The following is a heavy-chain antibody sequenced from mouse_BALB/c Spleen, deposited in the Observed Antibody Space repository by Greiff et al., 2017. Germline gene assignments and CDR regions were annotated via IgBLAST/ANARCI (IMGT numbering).Heavy chain of an antibody. CDR1: GFTFNTYA. CDR3: VRHGSSWNYAMDY. V-gene: IGHV10-1*02. Sequence: EVMLVESGGGLVQPKGSLKLSCAASGFTFNTYAMNWVRQAPGKGLEWVARIRSKSNNYATYYADSVKDRFTISRDDSQSMLYLQMNNLKTGDTAMYYCVRHGSSWNYAMDYWGQGTSVTVSS. CDR2: IRSKSNNYAT. J-gene: IGHJ4*01.